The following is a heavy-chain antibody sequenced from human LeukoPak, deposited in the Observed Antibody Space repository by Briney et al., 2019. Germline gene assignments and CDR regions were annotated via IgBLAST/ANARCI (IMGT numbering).Heavy chain of an antibody. J-gene: IGHJ3*02. CDR2: IFDSGST. CDR3: ARQSSLVRGIIAYAFDI. CDR1: GVSFTRYY. D-gene: IGHD3-10*01. V-gene: IGHV4-59*01. Sequence: SETLSLTCTVSGVSFTRYYWSWIRQPPGKGLEWIEYIFDSGSTNYNPSLKSRVTISVDTSKNQFSLKLSSVTAADTAVYYCARQSSLVRGIIAYAFDIWGQGTMVTVSS.